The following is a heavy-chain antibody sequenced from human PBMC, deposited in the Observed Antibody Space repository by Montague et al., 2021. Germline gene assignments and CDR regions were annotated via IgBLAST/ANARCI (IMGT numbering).Heavy chain of an antibody. CDR1: GFTFNDYI. D-gene: IGHD2-21*02. Sequence: SLRLSCAASGFTFNDYIIHWVRQAPGKGLEWVSSITGSNYISFAESLGGRFTISRDNAASSLYLQINSLRTEDTAVYYCAREGTSGRDSYNGMDVWGQGTTVIVSS. CDR2: ITGSNYI. CDR3: AREGTSGRDSYNGMDV. J-gene: IGHJ6*02. V-gene: IGHV3-69-1*02.